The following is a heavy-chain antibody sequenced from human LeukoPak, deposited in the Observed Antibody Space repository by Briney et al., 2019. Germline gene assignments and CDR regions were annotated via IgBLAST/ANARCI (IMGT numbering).Heavy chain of an antibody. Sequence: PGGSLRLSCAASGFTFSDYYMSWIRQAPGKGLEWVSYISSSGSTIYYADSVKGRFTISRDNSKNTLYLQMNSLRAVDTAVYYCAKDYERYCSGGSCYNFDYWGQGTLVTVSS. CDR3: AKDYERYCSGGSCYNFDY. J-gene: IGHJ4*02. V-gene: IGHV3-11*04. D-gene: IGHD2-15*01. CDR1: GFTFSDYY. CDR2: ISSSGSTI.